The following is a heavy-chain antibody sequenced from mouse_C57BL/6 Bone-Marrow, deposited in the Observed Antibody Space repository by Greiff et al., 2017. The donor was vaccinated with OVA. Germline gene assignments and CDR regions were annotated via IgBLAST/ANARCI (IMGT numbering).Heavy chain of an antibody. CDR1: GYSFTGYF. J-gene: IGHJ1*03. D-gene: IGHD1-1*01. V-gene: IGHV1-20*01. CDR3: ARSGPYGSSSYCYFDV. Sequence: DVKLVESGPELVKPGDSVKISCKASGYSFTGYFMNCVMQSHGKSLEWIGRINPYNGDTFYNQKFKGKATLTVDKSSSTAHMELRSLTSEDSAVYYCARSGPYGSSSYCYFDVWGTGTTVTVSS. CDR2: INPYNGDT.